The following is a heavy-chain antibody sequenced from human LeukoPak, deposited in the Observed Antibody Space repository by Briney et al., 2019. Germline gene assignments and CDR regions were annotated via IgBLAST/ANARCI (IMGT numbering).Heavy chain of an antibody. CDR2: IYYSGST. D-gene: IGHD3-10*01. CDR1: GGSVSSGSYY. J-gene: IGHJ4*02. Sequence: SETLSLTCTVSGGSVSSGSYYWSWIRQPPGKGLEWIGYIYYSGSTYYNPSLKSRVTISVDTSKNQFSLKLSSVTAADTAVYYCARERITMVRGVYFDYWGQGTLVTVSS. CDR3: ARERITMVRGVYFDY. V-gene: IGHV4-61*01.